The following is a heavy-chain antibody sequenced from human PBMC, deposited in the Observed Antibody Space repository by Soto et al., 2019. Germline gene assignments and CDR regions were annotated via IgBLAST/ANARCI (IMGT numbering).Heavy chain of an antibody. CDR2: INHSGSN. J-gene: IGHJ3*02. CDR1: GGSFSTYY. D-gene: IGHD3-9*01. Sequence: SETLSLTSVVSGGSFSTYYYNWIRQSPGKGLEWIGEINHSGSNNHSPSLKSRVTMSLDTSKNHFSLKLTSVSAADTAVYYCARGGSNDWQVAFDIWGQGTMVTVSS. V-gene: IGHV4-34*01. CDR3: ARGGSNDWQVAFDI.